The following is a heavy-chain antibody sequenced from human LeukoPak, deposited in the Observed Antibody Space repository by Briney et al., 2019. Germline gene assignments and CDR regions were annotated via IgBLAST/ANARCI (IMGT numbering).Heavy chain of an antibody. CDR2: IRYDGSNK. J-gene: IGHJ4*02. Sequence: PGGSLRLSCAASGFTFSSYGMHWVRQAPGKGLEWVAFIRYDGSNKYYADSVKGRFTISRDNSKNTLYLQMNSLRAEDTAVYYCARGAAARLYYFDYWGQGTLVTVSS. V-gene: IGHV3-30*02. D-gene: IGHD6-13*01. CDR3: ARGAAARLYYFDY. CDR1: GFTFSSYG.